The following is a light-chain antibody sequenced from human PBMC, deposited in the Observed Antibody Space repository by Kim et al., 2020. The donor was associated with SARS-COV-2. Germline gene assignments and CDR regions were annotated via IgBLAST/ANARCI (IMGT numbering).Light chain of an antibody. CDR2: GAS. J-gene: IGKJ4*01. Sequence: SPGETATRSCRASQSVSSSVAWYQHKPGQAPRLLIDGASTRATGIAARFSGSGSGTEFTLTISSLQSEDFAVYYCQQYNTWPPFTFGGGTKVDIK. CDR3: QQYNTWPPFT. V-gene: IGKV3-15*01. CDR1: QSVSSS.